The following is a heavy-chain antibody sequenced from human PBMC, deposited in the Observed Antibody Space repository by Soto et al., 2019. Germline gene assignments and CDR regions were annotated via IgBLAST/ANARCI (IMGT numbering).Heavy chain of an antibody. CDR2: IYYSGST. Sequence: TCSVSGGSISSGDYYWNWIRQPPGKGLEWIGYIYYSGSTNYNPSLKSRVTISVDTSKNQFSLKLSSVTAADTAVYYCARRTMVRGNNWFDPWSQGTLVTVSS. CDR3: ARRTMVRGNNWFDP. CDR1: GGSISSGDYY. D-gene: IGHD3-10*01. V-gene: IGHV4-61*08. J-gene: IGHJ5*02.